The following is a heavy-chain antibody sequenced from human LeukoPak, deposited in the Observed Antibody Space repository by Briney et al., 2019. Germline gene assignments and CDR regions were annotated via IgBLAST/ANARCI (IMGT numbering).Heavy chain of an antibody. V-gene: IGHV3-64*01. CDR2: INPDGGNT. J-gene: IGHJ4*02. CDR3: ARDSMTTVTTYTFGDY. Sequence: GGSLRLSCAASGFSFSRFSMHWVRQAPGKGPEYIASINPDGGNTEYANSVKGRFTISRDNSKNMLYLQMGSLRAEDMAVYYCARDSMTTVTTYTFGDYWGQGTLVTVSS. D-gene: IGHD4-17*01. CDR1: GFSFSRFS.